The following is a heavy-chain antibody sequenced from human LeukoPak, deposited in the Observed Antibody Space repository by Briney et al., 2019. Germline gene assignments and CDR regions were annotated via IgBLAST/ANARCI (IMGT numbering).Heavy chain of an antibody. CDR3: AGTLWFGELLNPNFDY. D-gene: IGHD3-10*01. J-gene: IGHJ4*02. V-gene: IGHV3-23*01. CDR1: GFTFGSYA. CDR2: ISGSGGST. Sequence: PGGSLRLSCAASGFTFGSYAMSWVRQAPGKGLEWVSAISGSGGSTYYADSVKGRFTISRDNSKNTLYLQMNSLRAEDTAVYYCAGTLWFGELLNPNFDYWGQGTLVTVSS.